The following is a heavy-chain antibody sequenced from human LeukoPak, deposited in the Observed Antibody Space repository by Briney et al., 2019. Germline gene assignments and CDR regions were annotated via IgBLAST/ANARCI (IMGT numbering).Heavy chain of an antibody. CDR3: AKLRHFDSRAYYSFAY. CDR1: GFTFGSFW. D-gene: IGHD3-22*01. V-gene: IGHV3-7*05. J-gene: IGHJ4*02. CDR2: IKPDGSEK. Sequence: GGSLRLSCAASGFTFGSFWMTWVRQAPGKGLEWVANIKPDGSEKYYVDSVKGRFTISRDNAKNSLYLQMISLRAEDTAVYYCAKLRHFDSRAYYSFAYWGQGTLVTVSS.